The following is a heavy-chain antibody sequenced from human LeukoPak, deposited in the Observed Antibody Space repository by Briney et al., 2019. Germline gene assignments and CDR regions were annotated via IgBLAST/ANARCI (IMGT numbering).Heavy chain of an antibody. J-gene: IGHJ4*02. Sequence: GGSLRLSCAASGFTFSRYAMSWVRQAPGKGLEWVCGISSSGESPYYADSVEGRFTISRDNSKNTLYLEISSLRAEDTAVYYCAKKRRDGYNPFDYLGQGTLVTVSS. CDR3: AKKRRDGYNPFDY. CDR1: GFTFSRYA. CDR2: ISSSGESP. D-gene: IGHD5-24*01. V-gene: IGHV3-23*01.